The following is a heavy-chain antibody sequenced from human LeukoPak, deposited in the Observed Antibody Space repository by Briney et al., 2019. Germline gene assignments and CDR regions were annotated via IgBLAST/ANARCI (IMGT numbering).Heavy chain of an antibody. CDR2: ISYDGSNK. Sequence: GGSLRLSCAASGFTFGSCWMNWVRQTPGKGLEWVAVISYDGSNKYYADSVKGRFTISRDNSKNTLYLQMNSLRAEDTAVYYCARDWGITMVRGVIRFWGQGTLVTVSS. CDR1: GFTFGSCW. D-gene: IGHD3-10*01. CDR3: ARDWGITMVRGVIRF. J-gene: IGHJ4*02. V-gene: IGHV3-30-3*01.